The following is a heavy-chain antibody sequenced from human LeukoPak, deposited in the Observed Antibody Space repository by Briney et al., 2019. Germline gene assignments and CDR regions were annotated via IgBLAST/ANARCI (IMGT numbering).Heavy chain of an antibody. V-gene: IGHV3-23*01. CDR3: AKGYQLWKLFDY. D-gene: IGHD5-18*01. CDR1: GFTFSSYA. J-gene: IGHJ4*02. CDR2: ISGSGGST. Sequence: HPGGSLRLSCAASGFTFSSYAMSWVRQAPGKGLEWVSAISGSGGSTYYADSVKGWFTISRDNSKNTLYLQMNSLRAEDTAVYYCAKGYQLWKLFDYWGQGTLVTVSS.